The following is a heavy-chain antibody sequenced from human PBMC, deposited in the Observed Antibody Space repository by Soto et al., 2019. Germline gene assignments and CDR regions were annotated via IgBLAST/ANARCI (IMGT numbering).Heavy chain of an antibody. V-gene: IGHV3-30*18. J-gene: IGHJ3*02. Sequence: PGGSLRLSCAASGFTFSSYGMHWVRQAPGKGLEWVAVISYDGSNKYYADSVKGRFTISRDNSKNTLYLQMNSLRAEDTAVYYCAKDWYPVAARPWYAFDIWGQGTMVTVSS. D-gene: IGHD6-6*01. CDR2: ISYDGSNK. CDR3: AKDWYPVAARPWYAFDI. CDR1: GFTFSSYG.